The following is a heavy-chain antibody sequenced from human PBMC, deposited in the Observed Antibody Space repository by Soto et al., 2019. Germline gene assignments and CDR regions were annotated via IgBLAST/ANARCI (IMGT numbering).Heavy chain of an antibody. V-gene: IGHV4-39*01. D-gene: IGHD3-3*01. CDR1: GGSISSSSYY. CDR2: IYYSGST. J-gene: IGHJ6*02. CDR3: AGGYYDFWSGINYYYYGMDV. Sequence: SETLSLTCTVSGGSISSSSYYWGWIRQPPGKGLEWIGSIYYSGSTYYNPSLKSRVTISVDTSKNQFSLKLSSVTAADTAVYYCAGGYYDFWSGINYYYYGMDVWGQGATVTVSS.